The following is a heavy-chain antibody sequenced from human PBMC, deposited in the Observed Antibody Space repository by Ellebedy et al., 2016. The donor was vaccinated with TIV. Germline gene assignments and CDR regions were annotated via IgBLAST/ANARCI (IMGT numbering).Heavy chain of an antibody. Sequence: PGGSLRLSCAASGFTFSTSVMPWVRQVPGKWLEWVAVISYDGSIKYYADSVKGRFTISRDNSKNTMYLQMNSLRPEDTAVYYCTYDFWNGSDYWGQGTLVTVSS. J-gene: IGHJ4*02. CDR3: TYDFWNGSDY. D-gene: IGHD3-3*01. CDR2: ISYDGSIK. CDR1: GFTFSTSV. V-gene: IGHV3-30-3*01.